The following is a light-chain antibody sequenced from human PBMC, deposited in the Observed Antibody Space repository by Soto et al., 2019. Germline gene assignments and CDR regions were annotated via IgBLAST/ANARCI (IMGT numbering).Light chain of an antibody. CDR3: QQSYSTTWT. J-gene: IGKJ1*01. V-gene: IGKV1-39*01. Sequence: IRVTHSPASLSASVGDRVTITCRASQRIXTYFNWDQQKPGKAPKVLXDDASSLQTGCPSRLSGSGSETDFTRPISSLQPEDFVNYSWQQSYSTTWTFGQGTKVDIK. CDR2: DAS. CDR1: QRIXTY.